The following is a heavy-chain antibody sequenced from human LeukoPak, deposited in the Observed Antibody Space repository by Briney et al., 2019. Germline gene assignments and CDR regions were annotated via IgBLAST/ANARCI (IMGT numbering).Heavy chain of an antibody. CDR2: IYYSGST. V-gene: IGHV4-59*08. J-gene: IGHJ3*02. CDR3: ARRDILTGPDAFDI. CDR1: GGSINSYY. D-gene: IGHD3-9*01. Sequence: PSETLSLTCTVSGGSINSYYWSWIRQPPGKGLEWIGYIYYSGSTNYNPSLKSRVTISVDTSKNQFSLKLSSVTAADTAVYYCARRDILTGPDAFDIWGQGTMVTVSS.